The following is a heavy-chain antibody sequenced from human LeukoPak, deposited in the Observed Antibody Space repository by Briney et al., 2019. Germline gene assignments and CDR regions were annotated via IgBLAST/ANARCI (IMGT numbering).Heavy chain of an antibody. Sequence: GESLKISCQVSGYSFTNYWIGWVRQMPGKGLEWMGSIDPGDSDTRYSPSFQGQVTIPADKSISTAYLQWSSLKASDTAMYYCAIFDFLFGEIDNWFDPWGQGTQDTVSS. D-gene: IGHD3-16*01. J-gene: IGHJ5*02. CDR1: GYSFTNYW. CDR3: AIFDFLFGEIDNWFDP. V-gene: IGHV5-51*01. CDR2: IDPGDSDT.